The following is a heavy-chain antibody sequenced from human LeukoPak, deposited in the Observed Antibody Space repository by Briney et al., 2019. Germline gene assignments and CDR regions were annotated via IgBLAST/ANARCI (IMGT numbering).Heavy chain of an antibody. CDR2: ISGSGGST. D-gene: IGHD3-16*01. V-gene: IGHV3-23*01. Sequence: TGGSLSLSCAASGFTFSSYAMSWVRQAPGKGLEWVSAISGSGGSTYYADSVKGRFTISRDNSKTTLYLQMNSLRAEDTAVYYCAKVGGPGGYFDLWGRGTLVTVSS. J-gene: IGHJ2*01. CDR3: AKVGGPGGYFDL. CDR1: GFTFSSYA.